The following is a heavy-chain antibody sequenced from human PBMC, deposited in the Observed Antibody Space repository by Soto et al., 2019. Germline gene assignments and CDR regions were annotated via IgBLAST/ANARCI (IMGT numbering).Heavy chain of an antibody. J-gene: IGHJ6*02. CDR1: GGSISSGDYY. CDR3: ARVATLLLWFGELPRWVDYYYYGMDV. V-gene: IGHV4-30-4*01. CDR2: IYYSGST. Sequence: SETLSLTCTVSGGSISSGDYYWSWIRQPPGKGLEWIGYIYYSGSTYYNPSLKSRVTISVDTSKNQFSLKLSSVTAADTAVYYCARVATLLLWFGELPRWVDYYYYGMDVWGQGTTVTVSS. D-gene: IGHD3-10*01.